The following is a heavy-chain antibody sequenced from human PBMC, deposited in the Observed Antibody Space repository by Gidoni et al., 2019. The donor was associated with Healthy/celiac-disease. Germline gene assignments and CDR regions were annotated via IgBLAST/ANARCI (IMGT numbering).Heavy chain of an antibody. CDR1: GGTFSSYA. J-gene: IGHJ6*02. Sequence: QVQLVQSGAEVKKPGSSVKVSCKPSGGTFSSYAISWVRQAPGQGLEWMGGIIPILGTANYAQKFQGRVTITADESTSTDYMELSSLRSEDTAVYYCARGDYCYDSGRPYYYGMDVWGQGTTVTVSS. CDR2: IIPILGTA. V-gene: IGHV1-69*01. CDR3: ARGDYCYDSGRPYYYGMDV. D-gene: IGHD3-10*01.